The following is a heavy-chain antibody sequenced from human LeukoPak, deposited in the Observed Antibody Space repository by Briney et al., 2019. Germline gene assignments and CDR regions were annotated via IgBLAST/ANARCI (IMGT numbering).Heavy chain of an antibody. V-gene: IGHV3-21*01. J-gene: IGHJ4*02. CDR1: GFTFSSYA. CDR2: ISSRSTYI. CDR3: AREESGSSGWYDY. D-gene: IGHD6-19*01. Sequence: PGGSLRLSCAASGFTFSSYAMSWVRQVPGKGLEWVSSISSRSTYIYYADSVKGRFTISRDNAKNSLYLQMNSLRAEDTAVYYCAREESGSSGWYDYWGQGTLVTVSS.